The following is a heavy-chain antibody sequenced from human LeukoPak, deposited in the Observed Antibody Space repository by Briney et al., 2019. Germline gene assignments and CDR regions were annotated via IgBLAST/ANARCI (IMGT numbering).Heavy chain of an antibody. CDR1: GFTFSSYW. J-gene: IGHJ5*02. V-gene: IGHV3-7*01. CDR3: ARELGWLRLNWFDP. D-gene: IGHD5-12*01. CDR2: IKQDGSEK. Sequence: GGSLRLSCAASGFTFSSYWMSWVRQAPGKGLEWVANIKQDGSEKYYVDSVKGRFTISRDNAKNSLYLQMNSLRAEDTAVYYCARELGWLRLNWFDPWGQGTLVTVSS.